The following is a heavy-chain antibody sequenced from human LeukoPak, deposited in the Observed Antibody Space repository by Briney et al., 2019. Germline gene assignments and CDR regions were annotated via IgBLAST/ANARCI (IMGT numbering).Heavy chain of an antibody. CDR1: GFTFSSYV. Sequence: PGGSLRLSCAASGFTFSSYVVSWVRQAPGKGLEWVSTISANGGSRYYADSVKGRFTISRDNSKNTLYLQMNSLRVEDTAVYYCAKDGRSDIPGYWGQGTLVTVSS. CDR3: AKDGRSDIPGY. J-gene: IGHJ4*02. CDR2: ISANGGSR. D-gene: IGHD2-15*01. V-gene: IGHV3-23*01.